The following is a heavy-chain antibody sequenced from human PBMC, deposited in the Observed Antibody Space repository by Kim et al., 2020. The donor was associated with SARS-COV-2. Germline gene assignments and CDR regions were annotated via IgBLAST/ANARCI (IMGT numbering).Heavy chain of an antibody. V-gene: IGHV3-21*01. CDR2: ISSSSSYI. D-gene: IGHD3-9*01. Sequence: GGSLRLSCAASGFTFSSYSMNWVRQAPGKGLEWVSSISSSSSYIYYADSVKGRFTISRDNAKNSLYLQMNSLRAEDTAVYYCARDLRLRDFDWSEIFDYWGHGTLVTVSS. J-gene: IGHJ4*01. CDR3: ARDLRLRDFDWSEIFDY. CDR1: GFTFSSYS.